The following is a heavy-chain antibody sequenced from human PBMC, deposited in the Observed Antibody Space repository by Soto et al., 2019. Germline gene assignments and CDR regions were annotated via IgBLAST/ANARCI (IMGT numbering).Heavy chain of an antibody. CDR2: MSATGGA. Sequence: SETLSLTCNVSGDSISNYYWTWIRQSAGKGLEWIGRMSATGGAAYNPSLKSRLTLSRDTSRNELSLSLKFVTAADTAVYYCARVVRSPYHDIMVYWFDTWGHGTLVTVSP. V-gene: IGHV4-4*07. D-gene: IGHD3-22*01. CDR3: ARVVRSPYHDIMVYWFDT. CDR1: GDSISNYY. J-gene: IGHJ5*01.